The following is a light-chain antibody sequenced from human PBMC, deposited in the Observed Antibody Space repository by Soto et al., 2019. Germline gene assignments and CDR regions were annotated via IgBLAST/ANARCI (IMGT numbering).Light chain of an antibody. Sequence: DIVLTQSPGTLSLSPGERAALSCRASQSVDSNYLAWYQQRLGQAPRLLIYGASNRATGIPDRFGDSGSGTDFTLTISRLEPEDFAVYYCQLYGYSPLYTFGQGTRLEI. CDR1: QSVDSNY. V-gene: IGKV3-20*01. CDR2: GAS. CDR3: QLYGYSPLYT. J-gene: IGKJ2*01.